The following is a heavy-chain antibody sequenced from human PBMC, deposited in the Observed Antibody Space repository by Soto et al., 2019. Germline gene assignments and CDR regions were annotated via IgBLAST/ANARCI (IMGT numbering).Heavy chain of an antibody. D-gene: IGHD2-2*01. Sequence: SETLSLTCTVSGGSISSYYWSWIRQPPGKGLEWIGYIYYSGSTNYNPSLKSRVTISVDTAYMELSSLRSEDTAVYYCATRVVVVPAAVSEFDPWGQGTLVTVSS. CDR3: ATRVVVVPAAVSEFDP. V-gene: IGHV4-59*01. CDR2: IYYSGST. CDR1: GGSISSYY. J-gene: IGHJ5*02.